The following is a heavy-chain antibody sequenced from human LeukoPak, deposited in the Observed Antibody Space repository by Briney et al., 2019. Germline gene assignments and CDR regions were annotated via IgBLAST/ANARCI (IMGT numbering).Heavy chain of an antibody. CDR1: GYTFTSYG. D-gene: IGHD3-22*01. CDR3: ARDLTHRRNYDNSGYQIVPAF. J-gene: IGHJ4*02. CDR2: ISAYNGYT. V-gene: IGHV1-18*01. Sequence: ASVKVSCKASGYTFTSYGISWVRQAPGQGLECMGWISAYNGYTRYAQKFQDRVTITTATSTSTAYLDLRSLRSDATAVYYCARDLTHRRNYDNSGYQIVPAFWGQGTLVTVSS.